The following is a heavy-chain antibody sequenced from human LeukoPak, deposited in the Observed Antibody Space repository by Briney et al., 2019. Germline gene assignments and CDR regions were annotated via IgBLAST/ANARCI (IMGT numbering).Heavy chain of an antibody. J-gene: IGHJ4*02. CDR2: INHSGST. Sequence: SETLSLTCAVYGGSFSGYYWSWIRQPPGKGLEWIGEINHSGSTNYNTSLKSRVTISVDTSKNQFSLKLSSVTAADTAVYYCARGVNYDFWSGYYRPYYFDYWGQGTLVTVSS. D-gene: IGHD3-3*01. CDR1: GGSFSGYY. CDR3: ARGVNYDFWSGYYRPYYFDY. V-gene: IGHV4-34*01.